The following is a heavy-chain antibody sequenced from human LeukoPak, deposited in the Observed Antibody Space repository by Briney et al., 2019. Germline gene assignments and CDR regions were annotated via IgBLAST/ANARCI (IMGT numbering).Heavy chain of an antibody. CDR1: GGSLSNHY. D-gene: IGHD3-16*01. Sequence: SETLSLTCTVSGGSLSNHYWSWIQQPPGKGLEWIGHIYDSGSTTYNPSLKSRVTMSVDTSKNQFSLNLSSVTAADTAVYYCARGRIGGPKAPFDYWGQGTLVTVSS. CDR3: ARGRIGGPKAPFDY. V-gene: IGHV4-59*11. J-gene: IGHJ4*02. CDR2: IYDSGST.